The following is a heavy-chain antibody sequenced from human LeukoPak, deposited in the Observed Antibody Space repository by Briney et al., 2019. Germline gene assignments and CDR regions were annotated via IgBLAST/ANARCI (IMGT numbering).Heavy chain of an antibody. D-gene: IGHD1-26*01. CDR2: ISWNSGSV. J-gene: IGHJ4*02. CDR1: GFKFDDYA. Sequence: TGGSLRLSCAASGFKFDDYAMDWVRQAPGKGLEWVSGISWNSGSVGYADSVKGRFTISRDNAKNSLYLQMNSLRAEDMALYYCAKLGSSFEYWGQGTLVTVSS. CDR3: AKLGSSFEY. V-gene: IGHV3-9*03.